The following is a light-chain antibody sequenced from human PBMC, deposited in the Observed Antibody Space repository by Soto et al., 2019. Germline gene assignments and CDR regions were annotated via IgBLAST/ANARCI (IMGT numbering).Light chain of an antibody. J-gene: IGKJ2*01. Sequence: ETVLTQSPGTLSLSPGERATLSCRASQSIGSSYLSWYQQKPGQAPRLLIYDASSRATGIPDRFSGSGSGTDFTLTISRLEPEDFAVDYCQQYGNSPQTLGQGTKLEIK. CDR2: DAS. V-gene: IGKV3-20*01. CDR1: QSIGSSY. CDR3: QQYGNSPQT.